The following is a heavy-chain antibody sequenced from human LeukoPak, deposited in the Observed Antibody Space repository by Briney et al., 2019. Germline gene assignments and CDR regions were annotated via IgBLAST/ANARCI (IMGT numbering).Heavy chain of an antibody. D-gene: IGHD6-13*01. CDR3: ARAGYSSSWYVFSSYYYGMDV. V-gene: IGHV3-30*04. CDR2: ISYDGSNK. Sequence: GGSLRLSCAASGFIFSGYGMHWVRQAPGKGLEWVAVISYDGSNKYYADSVKGRFTISRDNSKNTLYLQMNSLRAEDTAVYYCARAGYSSSWYVFSSYYYGMDVWGQGTTVTVSS. CDR1: GFIFSGYG. J-gene: IGHJ6*02.